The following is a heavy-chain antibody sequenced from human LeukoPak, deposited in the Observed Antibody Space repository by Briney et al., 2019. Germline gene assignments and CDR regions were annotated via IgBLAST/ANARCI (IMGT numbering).Heavy chain of an antibody. V-gene: IGHV5-51*01. CDR1: GYSFTSYW. D-gene: IGHD3-9*01. Sequence: GESLKISCKGSGYSFTSYWIGWVRQMPGKGLEWMGIIYPGDSDTRYSPSFQGQVTISADKSISTAYLQWSSLKASDTAMYYCARLFTGYCNYYYYYMDVWGKGTTVTISS. CDR3: ARLFTGYCNYYYYYMDV. CDR2: IYPGDSDT. J-gene: IGHJ6*03.